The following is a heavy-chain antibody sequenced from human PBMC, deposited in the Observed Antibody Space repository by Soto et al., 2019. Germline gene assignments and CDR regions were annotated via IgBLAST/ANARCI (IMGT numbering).Heavy chain of an antibody. Sequence: GESLKISCKGSGYSFTSYWIGWVRQMPGKGLEWMGIIYPGNSDTRYSPSFQGQVTISAAKSISTAYLKWSSLKASDTAMYYCARPAHGSSEYYFDYWGQGTLVTVSS. CDR2: IYPGNSDT. D-gene: IGHD6-6*01. CDR3: ARPAHGSSEYYFDY. J-gene: IGHJ4*02. V-gene: IGHV5-51*01. CDR1: GYSFTSYW.